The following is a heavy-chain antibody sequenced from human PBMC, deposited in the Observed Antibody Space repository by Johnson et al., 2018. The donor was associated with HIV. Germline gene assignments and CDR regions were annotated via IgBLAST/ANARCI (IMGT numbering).Heavy chain of an antibody. CDR1: GFTFSSYC. Sequence: VQLVESGGGVVQPGRSLRLSCAASGFTFSSYCMHWVRQAPGKGLEWVANIKQDGSEKYYVDSVKGRFTISRDNATNSLYLQMNSLRAEDTAVYYCAKDVEINGAFDIWGQGTMVTVSS. CDR3: AKDVEINGAFDI. CDR2: IKQDGSEK. D-gene: IGHD3-10*01. J-gene: IGHJ3*02. V-gene: IGHV3-7*01.